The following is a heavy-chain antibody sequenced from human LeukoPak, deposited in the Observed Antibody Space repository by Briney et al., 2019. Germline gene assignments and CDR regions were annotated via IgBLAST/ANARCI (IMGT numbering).Heavy chain of an antibody. J-gene: IGHJ6*02. Sequence: PGGSLRLSCAASGFTFSSYDMHWVRQATGKGLEWVSAIGSACDTYYPGSVKGRFTISRENAKNSLYLQMNSLRAGDTAVYYCARGREYSGYDSPRYYYGMDVWGQGTTVTVSS. CDR3: ARGREYSGYDSPRYYYGMDV. V-gene: IGHV3-13*04. D-gene: IGHD5-12*01. CDR1: GFTFSSYD. CDR2: IGSACDT.